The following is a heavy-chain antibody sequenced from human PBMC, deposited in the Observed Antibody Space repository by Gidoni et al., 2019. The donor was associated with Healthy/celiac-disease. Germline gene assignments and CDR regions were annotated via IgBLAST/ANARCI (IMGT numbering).Heavy chain of an antibody. CDR2: ISGSGGST. CDR3: AKDIVQLERPRGMDV. CDR1: GFTFSSYA. V-gene: IGHV3-23*01. J-gene: IGHJ6*02. Sequence: EVQLLESGGGLVQPGGSLRLSCAASGFTFSSYAMSWVRQAPGKGLEWVSAISGSGGSTDYADSVKGRFTISRDNSKNTRYLQMNSLRAEDTAVYYCAKDIVQLERPRGMDVWGQGTTVTVSS. D-gene: IGHD1-1*01.